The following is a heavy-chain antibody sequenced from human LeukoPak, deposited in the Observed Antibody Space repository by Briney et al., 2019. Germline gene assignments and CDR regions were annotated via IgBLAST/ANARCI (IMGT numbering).Heavy chain of an antibody. D-gene: IGHD2-15*01. Sequence: SETLSLTCTVSGGSISSYYWNWIRQPPGKGLEWIGYIYYSGSTNYNPSLKRRVTISVDTSKNQFSLRLSSVTAADTAVYYCARAAVAATSRNFDYWGQGTLVTVSS. J-gene: IGHJ4*02. CDR2: IYYSGST. CDR1: GGSISSYY. CDR3: ARAAVAATSRNFDY. V-gene: IGHV4-59*01.